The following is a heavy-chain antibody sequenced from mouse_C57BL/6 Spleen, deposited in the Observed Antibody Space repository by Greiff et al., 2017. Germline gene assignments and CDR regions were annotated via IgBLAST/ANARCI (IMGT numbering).Heavy chain of an antibody. CDR3: ARETGGYAMDY. D-gene: IGHD4-1*01. V-gene: IGHV8-12*01. J-gene: IGHJ4*01. CDR1: GFSLSTSGMG. CDR2: LYWDDDK. Sequence: QVTLKESGPGILQSSQTLSLTCSFSGFSLSTSGMGVGWIRQPSGKGLEWLAHLYWDDDKRYNPSLKSRLTISKDTSRNQIFLKITSVDTADTATDYCARETGGYAMDYWGQGTSVTVSS.